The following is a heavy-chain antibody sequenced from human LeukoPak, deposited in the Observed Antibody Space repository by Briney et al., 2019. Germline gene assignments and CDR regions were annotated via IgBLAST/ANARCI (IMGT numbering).Heavy chain of an antibody. CDR1: GHTFTSYG. CDR3: ARDNPYYDSSGYYFFDY. D-gene: IGHD3-22*01. Sequence: ASVKVSCKASGHTFTSYGISWGRQAPGQGLEWMGWISAYNGKTNYSQKLQSSVTMTTDTSTSTAYMELRSLRSDDTAVYYCARDNPYYDSSGYYFFDYWGQGTLVTVSS. J-gene: IGHJ4*02. CDR2: ISAYNGKT. V-gene: IGHV1-18*01.